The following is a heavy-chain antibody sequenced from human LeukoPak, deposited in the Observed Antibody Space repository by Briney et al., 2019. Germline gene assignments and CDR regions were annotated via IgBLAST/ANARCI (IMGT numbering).Heavy chain of an antibody. J-gene: IGHJ4*02. CDR2: ISGSGGST. Sequence: GGSLRLSCAASGFTFSSYAMSWVRQAPGKGLEWVSAISGSGGSTCYADSVKGRFTISRDNSKNTLYLQMNSLRVEDTAVYHCAKGRVVVELYFDYWGQGTLVTVSS. CDR3: AKGRVVVELYFDY. CDR1: GFTFSSYA. D-gene: IGHD3-22*01. V-gene: IGHV3-23*01.